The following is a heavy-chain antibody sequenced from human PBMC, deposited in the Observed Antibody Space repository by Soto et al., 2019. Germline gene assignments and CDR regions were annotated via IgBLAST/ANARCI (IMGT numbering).Heavy chain of an antibody. J-gene: IGHJ3*02. Sequence: QVQLVQSGAEVKKPGASVKVSCKASGYTFTSYDINWVRQATGQGLEWMGWMNPNSGNTGYAQKFQGRVTMTRNTSISTAYMELSSLRSEDTAVYYCARQVQLRYFDWFTRGAFDIWGQGTMVTVSS. V-gene: IGHV1-8*01. D-gene: IGHD3-9*01. CDR2: MNPNSGNT. CDR1: GYTFTSYD. CDR3: ARQVQLRYFDWFTRGAFDI.